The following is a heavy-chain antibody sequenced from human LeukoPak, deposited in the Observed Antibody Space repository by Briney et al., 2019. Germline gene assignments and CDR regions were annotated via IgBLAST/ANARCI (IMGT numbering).Heavy chain of an antibody. CDR3: AKDRASGSHSFDY. CDR1: GFTFNAYM. V-gene: IGHV3-23*01. D-gene: IGHD3-10*01. J-gene: IGHJ4*02. Sequence: GGSLRLSCAAPGFTFNAYMMSWVRQAPGKGLEWVSGISGSGGSTYYADSVEGRFTISRDNSKNTLYLQVNSLRAEDTAVYFCAKDRASGSHSFDYWGLGTLVTVSS. CDR2: ISGSGGST.